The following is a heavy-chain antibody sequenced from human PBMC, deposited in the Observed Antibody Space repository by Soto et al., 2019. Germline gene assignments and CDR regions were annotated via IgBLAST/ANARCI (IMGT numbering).Heavy chain of an antibody. CDR1: GFTFSSYA. CDR3: VKEIRHSVGATNPDDY. D-gene: IGHD1-26*01. CDR2: ISGSGGST. J-gene: IGHJ4*02. Sequence: EVQLLESGGGLVQPGGSLRLSCAASGFTFSSYAMSWVRQAPGKGLEWVSAISGSGGSTYYADSVKGRFTISRDNSKNTLYLQMNSLRAEDTAVYYCVKEIRHSVGATNPDDYWGQGTLVTVSS. V-gene: IGHV3-23*01.